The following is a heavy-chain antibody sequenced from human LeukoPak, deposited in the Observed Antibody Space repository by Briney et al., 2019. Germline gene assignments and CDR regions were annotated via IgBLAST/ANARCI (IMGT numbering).Heavy chain of an antibody. CDR3: ARGWYDSSGYYYGIDDYYYYMDV. J-gene: IGHJ6*03. D-gene: IGHD3-22*01. CDR1: GYTFTSYG. Sequence: ASVKVSCKASGYTFTSYGISWVRQAPGQGLEWMGWISAYNGNTNHAQKLQGRVTMPTDTSTRTAYMELRSLRSDDTAVYYCARGWYDSSGYYYGIDDYYYYMDVWGKGTTVTVSS. V-gene: IGHV1-18*01. CDR2: ISAYNGNT.